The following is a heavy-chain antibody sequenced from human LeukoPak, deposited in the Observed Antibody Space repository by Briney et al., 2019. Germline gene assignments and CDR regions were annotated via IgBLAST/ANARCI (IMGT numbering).Heavy chain of an antibody. V-gene: IGHV3-21*04. J-gene: IGHJ3*02. D-gene: IGHD1-26*01. CDR3: ATDTNLVDLIQGDGHEDENFDR. CDR1: GFTFSSYS. Sequence: RGSLRLSCAASGFTFSSYSMNWARQAPGKGLEWVSSISSSSSYIYYADSVKGRFTISRDNAKNSLYLQMNSLRAEDTAVYYCATDTNLVDLIQGDGHEDENFDRWGQGTMVTVSS. CDR2: ISSSSSYI.